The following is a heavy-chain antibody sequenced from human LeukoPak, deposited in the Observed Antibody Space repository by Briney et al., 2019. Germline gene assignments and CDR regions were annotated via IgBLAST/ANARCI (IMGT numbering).Heavy chain of an antibody. D-gene: IGHD3-22*01. Sequence: SETLSLTCTVSGGSISSSSYYWGWIRQPPGKGLEWIGSIYYTGSTNYNPSLKSRVTMSLDTSKNQFSLKLSSVTAADTAVYYCAPYDSDGGLFDYWGQGTLVTVSS. CDR2: IYYTGST. J-gene: IGHJ4*02. CDR1: GGSISSSSYY. CDR3: APYDSDGGLFDY. V-gene: IGHV4-39*07.